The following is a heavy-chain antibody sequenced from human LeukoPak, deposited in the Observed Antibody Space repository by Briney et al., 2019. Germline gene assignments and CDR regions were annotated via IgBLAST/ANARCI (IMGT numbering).Heavy chain of an antibody. CDR1: GYTFTSYD. D-gene: IGHD4-17*01. V-gene: IGHV1-8*01. J-gene: IGHJ3*02. CDR3: ARNDYGGHDAFDI. CDR2: MNPNSGNT. Sequence: ASVKVSCKASGYTFTSYDINWVRQATDQGLEWMGWMNPNSGNTGSAQKFQGRVTMTRDTSISTASMELSSLRSEDSAVYYCARNDYGGHDAFDIWGQGTMVTVSS.